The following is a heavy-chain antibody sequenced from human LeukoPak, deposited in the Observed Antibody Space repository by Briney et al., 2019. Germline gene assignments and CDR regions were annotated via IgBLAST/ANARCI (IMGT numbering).Heavy chain of an antibody. Sequence: PGGSLRLSCAASGFTFSSYGMHWVRQAPGKGLEWVAVIWYDGSNKYYADSVKGRFTISRDNSKNTLYLQMSSLRAEDTAVYYCAKDLGSGWYGYFDYWGQGTLVTVSS. V-gene: IGHV3-33*06. J-gene: IGHJ4*02. CDR3: AKDLGSGWYGYFDY. CDR2: IWYDGSNK. CDR1: GFTFSSYG. D-gene: IGHD6-19*01.